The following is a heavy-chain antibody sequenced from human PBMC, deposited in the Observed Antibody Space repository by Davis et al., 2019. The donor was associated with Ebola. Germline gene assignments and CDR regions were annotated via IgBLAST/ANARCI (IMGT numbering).Heavy chain of an antibody. CDR2: ISSSGGST. CDR3: SSPNFDY. V-gene: IGHV3-64*04. CDR1: GFIFSSFG. Sequence: GESLKISCAASGFIFSSFGMHWVRQAPGKGLKYVSAISSSGGSTYYADSVKGRFTISRDSSKNTLYLQMNSLRAEDTAVYYCSSPNFDYWGQGTLVTVSS. J-gene: IGHJ4*02.